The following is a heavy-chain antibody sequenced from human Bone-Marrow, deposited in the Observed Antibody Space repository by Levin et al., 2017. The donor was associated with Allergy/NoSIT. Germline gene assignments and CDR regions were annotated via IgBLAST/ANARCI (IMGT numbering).Heavy chain of an antibody. Sequence: SVKVSCKASGGSFSSYPINWVRQAPGQGLELMGRIIPMPGITNYTQNFQERVTITADRSTSTAYMELSSLRSEDTAVYYCARAFYYDSSGNYRSAFDLWGQGTRVTVSS. CDR3: ARAFYYDSSGNYRSAFDL. CDR2: IIPMPGIT. D-gene: IGHD3-22*01. J-gene: IGHJ3*01. CDR1: GGSFSSYP. V-gene: IGHV1-69*04.